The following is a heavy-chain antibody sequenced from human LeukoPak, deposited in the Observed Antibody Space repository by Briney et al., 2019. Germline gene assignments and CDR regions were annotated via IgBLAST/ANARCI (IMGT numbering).Heavy chain of an antibody. CDR2: IAHDGTR. CDR3: TRENRPFCPFAY. CDR1: GGSIDMTNY. J-gene: IGHJ4*02. D-gene: IGHD2/OR15-2a*01. V-gene: IGHV4-4*02. Sequence: SGTLSLTCGVSGGSIDMTNYWSWVRQAAGKGLEWIGEIAHDGTRNYNASLRSRVAMSLDRANNQFSLSLTSVTAADTAVYYCTRENRPFCPFAYWGQGVLVTVSS.